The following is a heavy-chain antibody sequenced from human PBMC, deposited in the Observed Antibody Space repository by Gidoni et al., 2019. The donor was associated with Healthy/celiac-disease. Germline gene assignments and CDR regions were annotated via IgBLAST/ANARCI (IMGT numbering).Heavy chain of an antibody. D-gene: IGHD3-22*01. Sequence: QVQLQQWGAGLLKPSETLSLTCAVSGGSFSGYYWSWIRQPPGKGLEWIGEINHSGSTNYNPSLKSRVTISVDTSKNQFSLKLSSVTAADTAVYYCARAAHNYYYDSSGYYGRGGRRYYFDYWGQGTLVTVSS. J-gene: IGHJ4*02. CDR2: INHSGST. CDR1: GGSFSGYY. V-gene: IGHV4-34*01. CDR3: ARAAHNYYYDSSGYYGRGGRRYYFDY.